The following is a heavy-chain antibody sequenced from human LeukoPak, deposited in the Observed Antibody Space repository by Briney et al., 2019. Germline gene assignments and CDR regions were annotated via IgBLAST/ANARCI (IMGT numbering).Heavy chain of an antibody. CDR3: ARGGRGSYPSSNFDY. CDR1: GGSISSYY. V-gene: IGHV4-59*01. CDR2: IYYSGST. J-gene: IGHJ4*02. D-gene: IGHD1-26*01. Sequence: SETLSLTCIVSGGSISSYYWSWIRQPPGKGLEWIGYIYYSGSTNYNPSLKSRVTISVDTSKNQFSLKLSSVTAADTAVYYCARGGRGSYPSSNFDYWGQGTLVTVSS.